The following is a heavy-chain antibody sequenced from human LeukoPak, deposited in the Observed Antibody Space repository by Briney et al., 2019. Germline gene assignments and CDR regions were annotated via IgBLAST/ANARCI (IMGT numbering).Heavy chain of an antibody. CDR1: GFTFSSYG. D-gene: IGHD3-16*01. CDR2: IRYDGSNK. J-gene: IGHJ4*02. CDR3: AKEGGLGALGLYFDY. V-gene: IGHV3-30*02. Sequence: PGGSLRLSCAASGFTFSSYGMHWVRQAPGKGLEWVAFIRYDGSNKYYADSVKGRFTISRDNSKNSLYLQMNSLRTEDAALYYCAKEGGLGALGLYFDYWGQGTLVTVSS.